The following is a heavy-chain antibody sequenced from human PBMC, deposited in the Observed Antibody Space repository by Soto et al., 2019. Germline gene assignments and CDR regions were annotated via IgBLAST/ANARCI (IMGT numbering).Heavy chain of an antibody. CDR2: ISYDGSNK. Sequence: PGGSLRLSCAASGFTFISYGMHWVSQAPGKWLEWVAVISYDGSNKYYADSVKGRFTISRDNSKNTLYLQMNSLRAEDTAVYYCANWGYYYYGMDVWGQGTTVTVSS. D-gene: IGHD3-16*01. CDR3: ANWGYYYYGMDV. CDR1: GFTFISYG. V-gene: IGHV3-30*18. J-gene: IGHJ6*02.